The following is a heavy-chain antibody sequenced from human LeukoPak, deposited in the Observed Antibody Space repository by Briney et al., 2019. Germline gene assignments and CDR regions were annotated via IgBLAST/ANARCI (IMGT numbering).Heavy chain of an antibody. J-gene: IGHJ2*01. CDR1: GGSISSYW. CDR2: ISDSGST. CDR3: ARVYYSNSYDYWYLIS. Sequence: SETLSLTCTVSGGSISSYWWSWIRQPPGKGLEWIGHISDSGSTNYNSSLKSRLTISVDTSKNQFSLKLSSVTAADTAVYYCARVYYSNSYDYWYLISGAVAPWSLSPQ. D-gene: IGHD6-13*01. V-gene: IGHV4-59*01.